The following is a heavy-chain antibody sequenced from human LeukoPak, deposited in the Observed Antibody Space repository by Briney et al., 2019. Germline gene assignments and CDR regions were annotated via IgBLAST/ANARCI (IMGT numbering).Heavy chain of an antibody. CDR1: GYTFTDNY. Sequence: ASVKVSCKASGYTFTDNYIHWVRQAPGQGLEWMGWINPDSGGTNYAQKFQGSVTMTRDTSISTAYMDLSSLRSDDTAVYYCARGVTGVVPFDYWGQGTLVTVSS. V-gene: IGHV1-2*04. CDR2: INPDSGGT. D-gene: IGHD7-27*01. CDR3: ARGVTGVVPFDY. J-gene: IGHJ4*02.